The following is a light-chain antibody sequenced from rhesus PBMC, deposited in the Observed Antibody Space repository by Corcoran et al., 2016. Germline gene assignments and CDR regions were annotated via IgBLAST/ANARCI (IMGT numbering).Light chain of an antibody. J-gene: IGKJ4*01. V-gene: IGKV1-22*01. CDR2: KTS. CDR3: QQYHIRPLP. Sequence: DIQMTQSPSSLSASVGDTVTITCRASQSISSWLAWYQQQPGKAPKLLIYKTSSLQSGVPSRFSGSGSGTDFTLTIFSLQSEDFATYYCQQYHIRPLPFGGGTKVEVK. CDR1: QSISSW.